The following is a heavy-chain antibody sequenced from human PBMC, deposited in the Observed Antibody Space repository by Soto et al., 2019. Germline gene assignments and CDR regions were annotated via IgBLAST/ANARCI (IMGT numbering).Heavy chain of an antibody. D-gene: IGHD3-3*01. CDR2: ISAYNGNT. J-gene: IGHJ5*02. CDR3: AKVYDFWSGYYMNNWFDP. V-gene: IGHV1-18*01. Sequence: ASVKVSCKASGYTFTSYGISWVRQAPGQGLEWMGWISAYNGNTNYAQKLQGRVTMTTDTSTSTAYMELRSLRSDDTAVYYCAKVYDFWSGYYMNNWFDPWGQGTLVTVSS. CDR1: GYTFTSYG.